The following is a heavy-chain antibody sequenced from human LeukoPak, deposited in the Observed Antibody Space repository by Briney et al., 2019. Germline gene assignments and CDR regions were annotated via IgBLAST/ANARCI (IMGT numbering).Heavy chain of an antibody. V-gene: IGHV3-7*03. CDR2: INHNGNVN. D-gene: IGHD3-10*01. Sequence: GGSLRLSCAASGFTFSSYWMNWARQAPGKGLEWVASINHNGNVNYYVDSVKGRFTISRDNAKNSLYLQMSNLRAEDTAVYYCARSDQAGDPSGSYHPGHYGMDVWGQGTTVTVSS. J-gene: IGHJ6*02. CDR1: GFTFSSYW. CDR3: ARSDQAGDPSGSYHPGHYGMDV.